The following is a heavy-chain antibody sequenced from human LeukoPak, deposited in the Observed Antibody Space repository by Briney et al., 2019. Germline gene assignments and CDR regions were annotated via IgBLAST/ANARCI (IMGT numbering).Heavy chain of an antibody. Sequence: SETLSLTCTVSGGSISSGGYYWSWIRQHPGKCLEWIGYIYYSGSTYYNPSLKSRVTISVDTSKNQFSLKLSSVTAADTAVYYCARTYDSSGYYRRRGYYYMDVWGKGTTVTVSS. D-gene: IGHD3-22*01. CDR3: ARTYDSSGYYRRRGYYYMDV. CDR1: GGSISSGGYY. CDR2: IYYSGST. V-gene: IGHV4-31*03. J-gene: IGHJ6*03.